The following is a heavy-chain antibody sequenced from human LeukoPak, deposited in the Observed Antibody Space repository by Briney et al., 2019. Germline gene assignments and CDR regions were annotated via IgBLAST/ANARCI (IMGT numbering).Heavy chain of an antibody. J-gene: IGHJ5*02. CDR1: GYTFTSYD. Sequence: ASVKVSCKASGYTFTSYDINWVRQATGQGLEWMGWMNPNSGNTGYAQKFQGRVTITRNTSISTAYMELSSLRSEDTAVYYCATARLTYYYDSSGYPNWFDPWGQGTLVTVSS. D-gene: IGHD3-22*01. CDR3: ATARLTYYYDSSGYPNWFDP. V-gene: IGHV1-8*03. CDR2: MNPNSGNT.